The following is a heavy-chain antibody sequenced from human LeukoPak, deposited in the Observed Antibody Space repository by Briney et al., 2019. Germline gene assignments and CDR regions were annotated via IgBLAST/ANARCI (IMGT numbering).Heavy chain of an antibody. D-gene: IGHD6-6*01. CDR2: IYTSGST. CDR3: ARPSTRAARRSAFDI. Sequence: SQTLSLTCTVSGGSISSGSYYWSWIRQPAGKGLEWIGRIYTSGSTNYYPSLKSRVTISIDTSKNQFSLKLSSVTAADTAVYYCARPSTRAARRSAFDIWGQGTMVTVSS. CDR1: GGSISSGSYY. V-gene: IGHV4-61*02. J-gene: IGHJ3*02.